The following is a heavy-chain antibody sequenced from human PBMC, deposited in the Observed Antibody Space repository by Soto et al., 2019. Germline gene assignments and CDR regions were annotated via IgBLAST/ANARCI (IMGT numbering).Heavy chain of an antibody. D-gene: IGHD3-3*02. CDR3: ARYIYGQGFKA. J-gene: IGHJ5*02. CDR2: MRANSGDT. CDR1: GDIFTNFD. V-gene: IGHV1-8*01. Sequence: QVQLVQPGAEVRKPGASVKVSCKASGDIFTNFDFNWVRQATGQGLEGIVWMRANSGDTGHDQKFQGRVSMTRDTSMSTAYMELSSLRAEDTAVYYCARYIYGQGFKAWGQGTLVFVSS.